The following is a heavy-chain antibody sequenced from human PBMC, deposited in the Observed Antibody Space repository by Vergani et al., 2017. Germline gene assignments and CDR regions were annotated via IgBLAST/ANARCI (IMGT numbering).Heavy chain of an antibody. CDR3: AREVDPLNYYLDY. Sequence: QVQLVQSGAEVKKPGSSVKVSCKASGGTFSSYAISWVRQAPGQGLEWMGRIIPILGIANYAQKFQGRVTITADKSTSTAYMELSSLRSEDTAVYYCAREVDPLNYYLDYWGQGTLVTVSS. CDR2: IIPILGIA. J-gene: IGHJ4*02. CDR1: GGTFSSYA. V-gene: IGHV1-69*04. D-gene: IGHD1-7*01.